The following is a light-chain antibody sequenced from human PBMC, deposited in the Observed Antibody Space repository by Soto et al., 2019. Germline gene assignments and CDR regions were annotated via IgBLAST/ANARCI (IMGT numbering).Light chain of an antibody. Sequence: EIVMTQSPATLSVSPGERATLSCRASQSVSSNLAWYQQKPGQAPRLLIYGASTRATGIPARFSGSGSGTEFTLTTNSLQSEDFAVYYCQQYNNWPRTFGQGTKVDIK. V-gene: IGKV3-15*01. CDR2: GAS. J-gene: IGKJ1*01. CDR1: QSVSSN. CDR3: QQYNNWPRT.